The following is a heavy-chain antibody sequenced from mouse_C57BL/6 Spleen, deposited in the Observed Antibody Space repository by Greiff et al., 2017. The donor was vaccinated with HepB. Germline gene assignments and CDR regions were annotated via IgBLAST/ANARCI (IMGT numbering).Heavy chain of an antibody. D-gene: IGHD4-1*01. Sequence: VQLQQSGAELVKPGASVKLSCKASGYTFTSYWMHWVKQRPGQGLEWIGMIHPNSGSTNYNEKFKSKATLTVDKSSSTAYMQLSSLTSEDSAVYYGHNWDVTWFAYWGQGTLVTVSA. CDR2: IHPNSGST. CDR3: HNWDVTWFAY. V-gene: IGHV1-64*01. CDR1: GYTFTSYW. J-gene: IGHJ3*01.